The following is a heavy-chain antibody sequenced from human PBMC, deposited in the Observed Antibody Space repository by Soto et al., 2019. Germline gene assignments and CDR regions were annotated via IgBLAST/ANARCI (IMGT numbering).Heavy chain of an antibody. Sequence: QVQLVQSGAEVQKPGSSVKVSCKASGGTFSSYAISWVRQAPGQGLEWMGGIIPIFGTANYAQKFQGRVTITADESTSTAYMELSSLRSEDTAVYYCARDNQKGSSGWRDWYFDLWGRGTLVTVSS. CDR1: GGTFSSYA. D-gene: IGHD6-19*01. CDR2: IIPIFGTA. J-gene: IGHJ2*01. V-gene: IGHV1-69*01. CDR3: ARDNQKGSSGWRDWYFDL.